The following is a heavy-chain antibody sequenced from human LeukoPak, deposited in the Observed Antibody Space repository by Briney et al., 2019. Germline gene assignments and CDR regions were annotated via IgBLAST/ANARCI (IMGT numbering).Heavy chain of an antibody. J-gene: IGHJ4*02. V-gene: IGHV5-51*01. CDR1: GYSFTSYW. Sequence: GESRNFSCKRSGYSFTSYWIGWVRQMPGKGLEWMGIIYPGDYDTRYSPSFQGQVTISADKSINTAYLQWSSLKASDTAMYYCARRLIASESFDYWGQRDLGSVSS. CDR3: ARRLIASESFDY. D-gene: IGHD2-21*01. CDR2: IYPGDYDT.